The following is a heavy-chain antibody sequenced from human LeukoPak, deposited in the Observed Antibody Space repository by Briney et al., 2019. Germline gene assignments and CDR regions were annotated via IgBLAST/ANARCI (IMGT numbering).Heavy chain of an antibody. Sequence: ASVKVSCKAPGYTFTSYDINWVRQATGQGLEWMGWMNPNSGNTGYAQKFQGRVTMTRNTSISTAYMELSSLRSEDTAVYYCARASSIAARDFDYWGQGTLVTVSS. D-gene: IGHD6-6*01. V-gene: IGHV1-8*01. CDR1: GYTFTSYD. CDR3: ARASSIAARDFDY. J-gene: IGHJ4*02. CDR2: MNPNSGNT.